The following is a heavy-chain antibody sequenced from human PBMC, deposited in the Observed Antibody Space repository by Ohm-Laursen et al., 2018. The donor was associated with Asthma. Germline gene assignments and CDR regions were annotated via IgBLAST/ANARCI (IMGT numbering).Heavy chain of an antibody. J-gene: IGHJ4*02. V-gene: IGHV4-31*03. CDR1: GGSISSGGYY. CDR2: IHYSGTT. CDR3: ARDGRLRGSFDY. D-gene: IGHD3-10*01. Sequence: TLSLTCTVSGGSISSGGYYWSWIRQHPGTGLEWIGNIHYSGTTIYTPSLESRLTISLDTSKNQFSLNLSSVTAADTALYFCARDGRLRGSFDYWGQGNLVTVSS.